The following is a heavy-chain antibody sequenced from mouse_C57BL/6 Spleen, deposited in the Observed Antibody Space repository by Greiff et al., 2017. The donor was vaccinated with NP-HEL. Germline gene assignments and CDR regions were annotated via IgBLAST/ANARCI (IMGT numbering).Heavy chain of an antibody. CDR1: GFTFSSYG. D-gene: IGHD2-3*01. J-gene: IGHJ2*01. CDR2: ISSGGSYT. V-gene: IGHV5-6*01. Sequence: EVQWVESGGDLVKPGGSLKLSCAASGFTFSSYGMSWVRQTPDKRLEWVATISSGGSYTYYPDSVKGRFTISRDNAKNTLDLQMSSLKSEDTAMYYCARGDDGYHVDYWGQGTTLTVSS. CDR3: ARGDDGYHVDY.